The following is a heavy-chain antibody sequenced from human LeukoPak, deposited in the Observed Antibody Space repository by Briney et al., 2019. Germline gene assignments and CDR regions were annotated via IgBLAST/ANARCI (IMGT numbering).Heavy chain of an antibody. J-gene: IGHJ4*02. V-gene: IGHV3-20*04. D-gene: IGHD6-19*01. Sequence: RPGGSLRLSCAASGFTFDDYGMSWVRQAPGKGLEWVSGINWSGGRTGYADSVKGRFTISRDNAKNSLYLQMNSLRAEDTALYYCAKRSNSGWNLDYWGQGTLVTVSS. CDR1: GFTFDDYG. CDR2: INWSGGRT. CDR3: AKRSNSGWNLDY.